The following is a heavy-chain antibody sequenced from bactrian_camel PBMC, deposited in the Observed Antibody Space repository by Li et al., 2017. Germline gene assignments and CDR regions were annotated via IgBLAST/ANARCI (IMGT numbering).Heavy chain of an antibody. V-gene: IGHV3S40*01. CDR2: IYTGGGYT. Sequence: VQLVESGGGLVQPGGSLRLSCAASGFTFSSYDMAWLRQAPGKGLEWVSTIYTGGGYTFYADSVKGRFTISKDSRDFLNLEMNSLKPEDTGIYYCAATSNWKSSGCRLRSDYNVWGQGTQVTVS. CDR1: GFTFSSYD. CDR3: AATSNWKSSGCRLRSDYNV. D-gene: IGHD3*01. J-gene: IGHJ4*01.